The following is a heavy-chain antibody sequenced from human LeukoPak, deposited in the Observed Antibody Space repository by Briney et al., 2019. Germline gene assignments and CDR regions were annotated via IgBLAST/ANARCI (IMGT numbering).Heavy chain of an antibody. CDR1: GGSISSSSYY. V-gene: IGHV4-39*01. J-gene: IGHJ6*03. CDR2: IYYSGST. CDR3: ARTYYYDSSGNYYYYYMDV. D-gene: IGHD3-22*01. Sequence: SETLSLTCTVSGGSISSSSYYWGWIRQPPGKGLEWIGSIYYSGSTYYNPPLKSRVTISVDTSKNQFSLKLSSVTAADTAVYYCARTYYYDSSGNYYYYYMDVWGKGTTVTVSS.